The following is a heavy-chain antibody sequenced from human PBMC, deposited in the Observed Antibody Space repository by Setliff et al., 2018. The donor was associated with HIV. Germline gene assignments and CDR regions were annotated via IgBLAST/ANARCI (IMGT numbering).Heavy chain of an antibody. V-gene: IGHV3-64D*09. CDR3: VKPYTGYYYDGSVYDDF. Sequence: GGSLRLSCLVSGFTVSTYSLNWAPQAPGKRPEYVAALSRGGDNTKYADSVKGRFIISRDTSKNTLYLQMSSLRPDDTAIYYCVKPYTGYYYDGSVYDDFWGQGTLVTVSS. D-gene: IGHD3-22*01. J-gene: IGHJ4*02. CDR1: GFTVSTYS. CDR2: LSRGGDNT.